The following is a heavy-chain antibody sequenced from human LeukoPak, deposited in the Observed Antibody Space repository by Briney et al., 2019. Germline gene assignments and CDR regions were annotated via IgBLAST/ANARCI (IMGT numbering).Heavy chain of an antibody. CDR2: FDAEDGEI. Sequence: ASMRVSCEVSGYSLSELSIHWVRHVPGKGLQWMGGFDAEDGEIVYAQNLHGRVTMTEDTSTDTAYMELSSLRSEDTAVYYCAAGFHGGGLLNDDVFDIWGQGTRVAISS. V-gene: IGHV1-24*01. CDR1: GYSLSELS. CDR3: AAGFHGGGLLNDDVFDI. D-gene: IGHD2-15*01. J-gene: IGHJ3*02.